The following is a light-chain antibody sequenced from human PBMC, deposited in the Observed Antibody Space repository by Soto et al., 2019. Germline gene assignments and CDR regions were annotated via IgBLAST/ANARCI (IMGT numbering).Light chain of an antibody. Sequence: QSVLTQPASVSGSPGQSITISCTGTNSDVGGYNYVSWYQQHPGKAPELMIYEVSHRPSGVSNHFSGSKSDNTASLTISGLQAEDEADYYCSSYTSISTLYVFGTGTKVTVL. CDR2: EVS. V-gene: IGLV2-14*01. CDR1: NSDVGGYNY. CDR3: SSYTSISTLYV. J-gene: IGLJ1*01.